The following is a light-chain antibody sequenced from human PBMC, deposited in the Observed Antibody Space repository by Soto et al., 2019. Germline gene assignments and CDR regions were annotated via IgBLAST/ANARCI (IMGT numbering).Light chain of an antibody. CDR2: DAS. CDR1: QDINIY. Sequence: DLQMTQSPSSLSAFVGDRVTITCHASQDINIYLNWYQQKPGKAPKLLIYDASNLATGVPSKFSGGVSETDFTFTISSLQPEDIATYYCQQYGNLPLSFGGGTKVEIK. V-gene: IGKV1-33*01. J-gene: IGKJ4*01. CDR3: QQYGNLPLS.